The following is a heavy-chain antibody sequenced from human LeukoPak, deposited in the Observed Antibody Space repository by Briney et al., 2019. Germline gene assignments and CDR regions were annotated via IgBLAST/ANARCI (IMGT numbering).Heavy chain of an antibody. V-gene: IGHV3-23*01. D-gene: IGHD6-19*01. J-gene: IGHJ4*02. CDR1: AFTFSSHA. CDR2: VSGSGGTI. Sequence: GGSLRLSCVASAFTFSSHAMSWVRQAPGKGLEWVSVVSGSGGTIYYADSVKGRFTISRDNSKNTLYLQMNSLRAEDTAVYYCAKGMYSSDWYLFDCWGQGTLITVSS. CDR3: AKGMYSSDWYLFDC.